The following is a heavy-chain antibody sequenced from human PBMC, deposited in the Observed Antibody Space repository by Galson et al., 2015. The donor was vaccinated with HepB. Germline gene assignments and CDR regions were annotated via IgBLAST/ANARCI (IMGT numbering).Heavy chain of an antibody. V-gene: IGHV1-3*01. J-gene: IGHJ4*02. CDR1: GYTFTSYA. CDR3: ARGLKQLAHFDY. CDR2: INAGNGNT. D-gene: IGHD6-6*01. Sequence: SVKVSCKASGYTFTSYAMHWVRQAPGQRLEWMGWINAGNGNTKYSQKFQGRVTITRDTSASTAYMELSSLRSEDTAVYYCARGLKQLAHFDYWGQGTLVTVSS.